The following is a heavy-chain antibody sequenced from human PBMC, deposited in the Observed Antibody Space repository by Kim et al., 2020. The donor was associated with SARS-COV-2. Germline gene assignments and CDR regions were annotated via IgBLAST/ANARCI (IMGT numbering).Heavy chain of an antibody. J-gene: IGHJ4*02. D-gene: IGHD1-1*01. CDR1: GFSFRSYW. V-gene: IGHV3-7*05. CDR3: VSTNTFDY. CDR2: IKLDGSEK. Sequence: GGSLRLSCAASGFSFRSYWMSWVRQAPGKGLEWVANIKLDGSEKNYVDSVKGRFTISRDNAKNSLSLQMNSLRADDTAVYYCVSTNTFDYWGQGTRVTVS.